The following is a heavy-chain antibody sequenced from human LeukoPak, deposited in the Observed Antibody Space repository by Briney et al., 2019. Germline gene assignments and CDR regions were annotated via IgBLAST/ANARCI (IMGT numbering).Heavy chain of an antibody. CDR1: GFTFSSYA. D-gene: IGHD1-26*01. CDR2: ISYDGSNK. V-gene: IGHV3-30-3*01. J-gene: IGHJ4*02. CDR3: ARVGATNSNFDY. Sequence: GGSLRLSCAASGFTFSSYATHWVRQAPGKGLEWVAVISYDGSNKYYADSVKGRFTISRDNSKNTLYLQMNSLRAEDTAVYYCARVGATNSNFDYWGQGTLVTVSS.